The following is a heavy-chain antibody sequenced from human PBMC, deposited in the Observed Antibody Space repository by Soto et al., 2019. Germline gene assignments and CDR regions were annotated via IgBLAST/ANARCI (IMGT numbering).Heavy chain of an antibody. CDR3: ARVSDIVVVPLPFDY. V-gene: IGHV1-18*01. Sequence: QVQLVQSGAEVKKPGDSVKVSCTASGYTFTSSGISWVRQAPGQGLEWMGWISAYNGNTNYAQKRQGRVTMTTDTSTSTAYMEVRILRSDDTSVYYCARVSDIVVVPLPFDYWGQGTLVTVSS. D-gene: IGHD2-2*01. CDR2: ISAYNGNT. J-gene: IGHJ4*02. CDR1: GYTFTSSG.